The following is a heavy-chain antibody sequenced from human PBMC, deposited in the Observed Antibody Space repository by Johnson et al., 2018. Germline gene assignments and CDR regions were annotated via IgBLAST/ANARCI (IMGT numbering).Heavy chain of an antibody. CDR2: IYYSGST. V-gene: IGHV4-59*01. CDR1: GGSISSYY. CDR3: ARATVFGLYYMDV. J-gene: IGHJ6*03. Sequence: QVQLQESGPGLVKPSETLSLTCTVSGGSISSYYWSWIRQPPGKGLEWIGYIYYSGSTNYNPSLKSRVTISVDTSKNQFSLKLGSVTAADTAVYYCARATVFGLYYMDVWGKGTTVTVSS. D-gene: IGHD3-10*01.